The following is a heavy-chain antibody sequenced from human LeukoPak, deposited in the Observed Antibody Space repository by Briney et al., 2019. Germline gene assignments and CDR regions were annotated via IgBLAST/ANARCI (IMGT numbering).Heavy chain of an antibody. J-gene: IGHJ4*02. CDR2: ISGSGGST. CDR1: GFTFSSYA. D-gene: IGHD3-22*01. Sequence: GGSLRLSCAASGFTFSSYAMSWVRQAPGKGLEWVSTISGSGGSTYYTDSVKGRFTISRDNSKNTLYLQMSSLRAEDTAVYYCAKGFYDTSGYYNYFDYWGQGTLVTVSS. CDR3: AKGFYDTSGYYNYFDY. V-gene: IGHV3-23*01.